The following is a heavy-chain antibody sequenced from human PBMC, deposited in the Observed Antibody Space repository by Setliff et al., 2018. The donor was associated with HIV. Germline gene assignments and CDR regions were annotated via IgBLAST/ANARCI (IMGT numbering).Heavy chain of an antibody. CDR3: AKFRNRDLDY. CDR2: ISTDGSNK. CDR1: GFSFSNFW. J-gene: IGHJ4*02. D-gene: IGHD1-1*01. Sequence: GESLKISCVVSGFSFSNFWMSWVRQTPGKGLESLAIISTDGSNKQYLNSVRGRFTISRDNAKDSLFLQMDNLRVEDTGIYFCAKFRNRDLDYWGQGTPVTVSS. V-gene: IGHV3-7*01.